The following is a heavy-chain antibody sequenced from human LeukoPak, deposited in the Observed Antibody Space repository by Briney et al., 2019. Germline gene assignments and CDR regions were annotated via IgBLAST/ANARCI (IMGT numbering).Heavy chain of an antibody. CDR3: ARLSTMSTAANIFDY. Sequence: GGSLRLSCAASGFTFSSYWMSWVRQAPGKGLEWVSNIKQDGSEKYYVDSVKGRFTISRDNAKNSLYLQMNSLRAEDTAVYYCARLSTMSTAANIFDYWGQGTLVTVSS. CDR2: IKQDGSEK. D-gene: IGHD6-6*01. CDR1: GFTFSSYW. V-gene: IGHV3-7*01. J-gene: IGHJ4*02.